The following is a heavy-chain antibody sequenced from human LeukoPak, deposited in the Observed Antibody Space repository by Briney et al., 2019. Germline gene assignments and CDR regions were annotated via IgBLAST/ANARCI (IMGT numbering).Heavy chain of an antibody. Sequence: SETLSLTCTVSGGSISSYYWSWIRQPPGKGLEWIGYIYYSGSTNYSPSLKSRVTISVDTSKNQFSLKLSSVTAADTAVYYCARGAVGGWVPPYYYYYGMDVWGQGTTVTVSS. CDR2: IYYSGST. D-gene: IGHD3-10*01. J-gene: IGHJ6*02. CDR1: GGSISSYY. CDR3: ARGAVGGWVPPYYYYYGMDV. V-gene: IGHV4-59*01.